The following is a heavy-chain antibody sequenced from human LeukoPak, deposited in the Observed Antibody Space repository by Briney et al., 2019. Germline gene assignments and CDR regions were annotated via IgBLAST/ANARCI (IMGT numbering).Heavy chain of an antibody. Sequence: GGSLRLSCAASGFTFRNYEMSWVRQAPGKGLEWISYITSGGGTLYYAASVKGRFTISRDNAKNSLFLQMSSLGAEDTATYYCARGDPGAAFDYWGLGTLVTVSS. CDR2: ITSGGGTL. CDR3: ARGDPGAAFDY. J-gene: IGHJ4*02. V-gene: IGHV3-48*03. CDR1: GFTFRNYE. D-gene: IGHD1-26*01.